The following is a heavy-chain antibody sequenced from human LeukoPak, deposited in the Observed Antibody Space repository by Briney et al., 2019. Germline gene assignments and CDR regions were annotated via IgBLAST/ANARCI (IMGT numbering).Heavy chain of an antibody. D-gene: IGHD3-10*01. Sequence: GGSLRLSCAASGFTFSSYGMSGVRQAPGKGLEWVSGISGSGGGTNYADSVKGRFTISRDNSKNTLYLQMSSLRAEDTAVYYCAKAGGYGSGSYLTWFDPWGQGTLVTVSS. CDR3: AKAGGYGSGSYLTWFDP. CDR1: GFTFSSYG. CDR2: ISGSGGGT. J-gene: IGHJ5*02. V-gene: IGHV3-23*01.